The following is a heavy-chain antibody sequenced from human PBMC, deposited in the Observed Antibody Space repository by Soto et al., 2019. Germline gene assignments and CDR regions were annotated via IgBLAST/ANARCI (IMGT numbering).Heavy chain of an antibody. V-gene: IGHV4-34*01. J-gene: IGHJ4*02. CDR3: PRGRWVRGVLFDY. D-gene: IGHD3-10*01. Sequence: QVQLQQWGAGLLKPSETLSLTCAVYGGSFSGYYWSWIRQPPGKGLEWIGEINHSGSTNYNPSLKSRVTISVDTSKNQFSLKLSSLSAADTAPCYCPRGRWVRGVLFDYWGQGTLVTVSS. CDR2: INHSGST. CDR1: GGSFSGYY.